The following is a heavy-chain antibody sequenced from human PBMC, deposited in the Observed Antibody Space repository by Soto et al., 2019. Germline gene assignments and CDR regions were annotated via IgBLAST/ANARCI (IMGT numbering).Heavy chain of an antibody. Sequence: ASVKVSCKASGYTFTSYDINWERQATGQGLEWMGWMNPNSGNTGYAQKFQGRVTMTRNTSISTAYMELSSLRSEDTAVYYCARGSYSSGWYVDYYYYYMDVWGKGTTVTVSS. V-gene: IGHV1-8*01. CDR3: ARGSYSSGWYVDYYYYYMDV. CDR2: MNPNSGNT. CDR1: GYTFTSYD. D-gene: IGHD6-19*01. J-gene: IGHJ6*03.